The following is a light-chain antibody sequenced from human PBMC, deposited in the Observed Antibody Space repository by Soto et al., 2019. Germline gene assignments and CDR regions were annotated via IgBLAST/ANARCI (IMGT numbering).Light chain of an antibody. V-gene: IGLV1-47*01. Sequence: QAVVTQPPSASGTPGQRVTISCSGSSSNIGSDFVYWYQQLPGTAPKLLIYHNYQRPSGVPDRFSGSKSGTSGSLAISDLRSEDEADYYCSAWDGSLSAYVFGAGTKLTVL. CDR3: SAWDGSLSAYV. CDR2: HNY. CDR1: SSNIGSDF. J-gene: IGLJ1*01.